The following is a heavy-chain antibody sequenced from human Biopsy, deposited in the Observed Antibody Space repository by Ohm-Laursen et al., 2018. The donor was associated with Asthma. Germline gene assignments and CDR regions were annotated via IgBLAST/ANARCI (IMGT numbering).Heavy chain of an antibody. Sequence: SDTLSLTCSMYGLSSRGCYWTWIRQPPGKGLEWIGESDHRGNTKTNPTLKSQVTISKDKSANKFSLKMRSVTAADTAIYYCARGPECSGLDIWGQGTAVTVSS. CDR1: GLSSRGCY. V-gene: IGHV4-34*01. J-gene: IGHJ6*02. D-gene: IGHD3-3*01. CDR2: SDHRGNT. CDR3: ARGPECSGLDI.